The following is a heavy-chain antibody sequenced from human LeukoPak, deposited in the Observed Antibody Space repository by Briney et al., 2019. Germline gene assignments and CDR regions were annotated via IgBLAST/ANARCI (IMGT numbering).Heavy chain of an antibody. J-gene: IGHJ3*02. CDR3: ASPLYYYDSSGRNDAFDI. D-gene: IGHD3-22*01. V-gene: IGHV4-38-2*02. CDR2: IYHSGST. Sequence: SETLSLTCTVSGYSISSGYYWGWIRQPPGKGLEWIGSIYHSGSTYYNPSLKSRVTISVDTSKNQFSLKLSSVTAADTAVYYCASPLYYYDSSGRNDAFDIWGQGTMVTVSS. CDR1: GYSISSGYY.